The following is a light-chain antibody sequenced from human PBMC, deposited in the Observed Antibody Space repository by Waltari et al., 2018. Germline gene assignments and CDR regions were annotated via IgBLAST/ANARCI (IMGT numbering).Light chain of an antibody. V-gene: IGLV2-8*01. J-gene: IGLJ2*01. Sequence: QSALTQPPSASGSPGQSVTISCTGTSSDVGGYNYVSWYQQHPGKVPTLVIFEVSKRPSGVPDRFAGSRSGNTASLTVSGLQAEDEAEYYCSSYAGSNTYVLFGGGTKLTVL. CDR1: SSDVGGYNY. CDR3: SSYAGSNTYVL. CDR2: EVS.